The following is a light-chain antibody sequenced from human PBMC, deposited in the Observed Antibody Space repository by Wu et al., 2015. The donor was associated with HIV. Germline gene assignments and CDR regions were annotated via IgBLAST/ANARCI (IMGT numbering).Light chain of an antibody. Sequence: DIQLTQSPLTLSASVGDRVTITCRASQSISNWLAWYQQKPGKAPKLLIYKASTLESGVPSRFSGSGSGTEFTLTISSLQPDDFANYYCQQYNSDSWTFGHGTKVEVK. CDR1: QSISNW. CDR2: KAS. J-gene: IGKJ1*01. V-gene: IGKV1-5*03. CDR3: QQYNSDSWT.